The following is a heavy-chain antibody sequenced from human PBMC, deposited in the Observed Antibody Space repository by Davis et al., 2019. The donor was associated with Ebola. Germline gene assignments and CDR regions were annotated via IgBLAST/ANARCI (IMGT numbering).Heavy chain of an antibody. D-gene: IGHD2-15*01. CDR1: GFTFSDYY. V-gene: IGHV3-11*01. CDR2: LTSSGRTT. J-gene: IGHJ4*02. Sequence: GGSLRLSCAASGFTFSDYYMSWVRQAPGKGLEWLSYLTSSGRTTDYVDSVKGRFTISRDNAKNSLYLQMNSLRTEDSAVYYCARALTAEYSPIDYWGQGTLVTVSS. CDR3: ARALTAEYSPIDY.